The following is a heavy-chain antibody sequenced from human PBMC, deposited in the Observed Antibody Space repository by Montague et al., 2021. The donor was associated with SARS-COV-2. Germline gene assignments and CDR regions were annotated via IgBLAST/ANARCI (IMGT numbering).Heavy chain of an antibody. CDR2: ITHGGST. V-gene: IGHV4-34*01. D-gene: IGHD3-3*01. J-gene: IGHJ4*02. CDR3: ARAPVAHITIFGVVTSFDY. Sequence: ETLSLTCAVYGGSLSGFYWTWIRQAPGKGLEWVGEITHGGSTSYSPALKSRLTISVDTSKNQFSLKLSSVTAADTAVYYCARAPVAHITIFGVVTSFDYWGQGTLVTVSS. CDR1: GGSLSGFY.